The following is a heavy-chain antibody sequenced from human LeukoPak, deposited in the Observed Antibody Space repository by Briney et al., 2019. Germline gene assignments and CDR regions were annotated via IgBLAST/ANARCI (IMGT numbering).Heavy chain of an antibody. CDR1: GFTVSSNY. J-gene: IGHJ4*02. CDR2: IYSGGST. D-gene: IGHD1-1*01. V-gene: IGHV3-53*01. Sequence: GALRLSCAACGFTVSSNYMSWVRQAPGKGLEWVSVIYSGGSTYYADSVKGRFTISRDNSKNTLYLQMNSLRAEDTAVYYCARDPGSVFDYGGQGTLVTVSS. CDR3: ARDPGSVFDY.